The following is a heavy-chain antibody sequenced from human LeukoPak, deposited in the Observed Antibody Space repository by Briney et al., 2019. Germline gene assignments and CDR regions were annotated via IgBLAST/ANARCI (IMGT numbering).Heavy chain of an antibody. CDR1: GFTFSGSA. V-gene: IGHV3-73*01. CDR2: IRSKANSYAT. Sequence: GGSLKLSCAASGFTFSGSAMPWVCQASGKGLEWVGRIRSKANSYATAYAASVKGRFTISRDDSKNTAYLQMNSLKTEVTAVYYCTRLSAAGTFGYWGQGTLVTASS. D-gene: IGHD6-13*01. J-gene: IGHJ4*02. CDR3: TRLSAAGTFGY.